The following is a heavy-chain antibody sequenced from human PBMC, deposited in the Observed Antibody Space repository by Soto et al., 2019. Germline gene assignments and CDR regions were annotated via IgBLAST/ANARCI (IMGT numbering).Heavy chain of an antibody. D-gene: IGHD2-21*01. CDR1: GFTFSSYA. J-gene: IGHJ4*02. CDR3: AKDPIVVGGRTDIDY. Sequence: GGSLRLSCAASGFTFSSYAMSWVRQAPGKGLEWVSAISGSGGSTYYADSVKGRFTISRDNSKNTLYLQMNSLRAEDTAVYYCAKDPIVVGGRTDIDYWGQGTLVTVSS. CDR2: ISGSGGST. V-gene: IGHV3-23*01.